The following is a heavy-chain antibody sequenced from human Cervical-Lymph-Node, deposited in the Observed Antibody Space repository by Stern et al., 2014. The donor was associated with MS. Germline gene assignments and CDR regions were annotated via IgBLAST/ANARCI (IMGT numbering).Heavy chain of an antibody. Sequence: ESGPTLVKPTQTLTLTCTFSGFSLSTSGVGVGWIRQPPGKALEWLALIYLDAAKRHSPSLKSRLTITKATSKNQEVLTMANMDPGDPTPKFWSQRSRKWLTFFDYWGQGTLGTVSS. J-gene: IGHJ4*02. V-gene: IGHV2-5*02. CDR3: SQRSRKWLTFFDY. D-gene: IGHD3-22*01. CDR1: GFSLSTSGVG. CDR2: IYLDAAK.